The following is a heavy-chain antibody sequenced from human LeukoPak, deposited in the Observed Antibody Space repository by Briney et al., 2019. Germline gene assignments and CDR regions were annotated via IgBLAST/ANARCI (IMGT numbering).Heavy chain of an antibody. CDR1: GGSFSSYA. Sequence: ASVKVSCKASGGSFSSYAISWVRQAPGQGLEWMGGIITIFGTANYAQKFQGRVTITADESTSTAYMELSSLRSEDTAVYYCARVAYYYDSSGYYLDYWGQGTLVTVSS. J-gene: IGHJ4*02. D-gene: IGHD3-22*01. CDR3: ARVAYYYDSSGYYLDY. V-gene: IGHV1-69*13. CDR2: IITIFGTA.